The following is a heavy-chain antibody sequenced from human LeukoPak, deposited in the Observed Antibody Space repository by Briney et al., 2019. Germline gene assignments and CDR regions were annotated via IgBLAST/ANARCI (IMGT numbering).Heavy chain of an antibody. V-gene: IGHV1-18*01. CDR2: ISAYNGNT. CDR1: GYTFTSYG. CDR3: ARDRCGGDCYWAYLDH. J-gene: IGHJ4*02. D-gene: IGHD2-21*02. Sequence: GASVKVSCKASGYTFTSYGISWVRQAPGQGLEWMGWISAYNGNTNYAQKLQGRVTVTTDTSTSTAYMELRSLRSDDTAVYYCARDRCGGDCYWAYLDHWGQGTLVTVSS.